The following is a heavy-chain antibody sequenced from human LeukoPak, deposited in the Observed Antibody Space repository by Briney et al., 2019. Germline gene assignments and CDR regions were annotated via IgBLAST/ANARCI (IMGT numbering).Heavy chain of an antibody. CDR2: IIPIFGTA. CDR1: GGTFSSYT. Sequence: SVKVSCKASGGTFSSYTISWVRQAPGQGLEWMGGIIPIFGTANYAQKFQGRVTITADESTSTAYMELSSLRSEDTAVYYCARTVVANYYYYYYMDVWGKGTTVTVSS. V-gene: IGHV1-69*01. D-gene: IGHD2-21*01. CDR3: ARTVVANYYYYYYMDV. J-gene: IGHJ6*03.